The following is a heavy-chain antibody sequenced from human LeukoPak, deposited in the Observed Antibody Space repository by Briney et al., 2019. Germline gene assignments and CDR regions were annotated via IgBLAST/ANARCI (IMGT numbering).Heavy chain of an antibody. CDR1: GDTFSSYV. CDR3: ARGAMVRGVMTSAVYWFDP. CDR2: IIPILGIV. Sequence: GASVKVSCKASGDTFSSYVINWVRQAPGQGLEWMGRIIPILGIVNYAQKFQGRVTINADKSTSTAYMELSSLRSEDTAIYYCARGAMVRGVMTSAVYWFDPWGQGTLVTVSS. V-gene: IGHV1-69*04. J-gene: IGHJ5*02. D-gene: IGHD3-10*01.